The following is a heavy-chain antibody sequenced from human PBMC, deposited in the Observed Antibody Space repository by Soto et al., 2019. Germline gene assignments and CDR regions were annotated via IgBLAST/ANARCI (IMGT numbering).Heavy chain of an antibody. CDR3: ARVEQQPQFDY. CDR2: IYYSGST. CDR1: GGSISSYY. D-gene: IGHD6-13*01. Sequence: SETLSLTCTVSGGSISSYYWIWIRQPPGKGLEWIGSIYYSGSTYYNPSLKSRVTISVDTSKNQFSLKLSSVTAADTAVYYCARVEQQPQFDYWGQGTLVTVSS. J-gene: IGHJ4*02. V-gene: IGHV4-59*05.